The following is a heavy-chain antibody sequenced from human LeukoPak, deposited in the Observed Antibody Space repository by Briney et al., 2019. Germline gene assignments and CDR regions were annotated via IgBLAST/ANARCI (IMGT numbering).Heavy chain of an antibody. CDR2: IYATGNT. J-gene: IGHJ4*02. CDR1: GGSMSDHY. V-gene: IGHV4-4*09. CDR3: ASRLTREFDY. D-gene: IGHD3-10*01. Sequence: SETLSLTCAVSGGSMSDHYWSWIRQTPGTTLEWIGYIYATGNTNYSPSLKGRVTISLDTSKNQFSLKLSSVTAADTAVYYCASRLTREFDYWGQGTLVTVSS.